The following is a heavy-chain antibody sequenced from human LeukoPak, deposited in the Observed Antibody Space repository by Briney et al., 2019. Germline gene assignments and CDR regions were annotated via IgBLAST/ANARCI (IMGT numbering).Heavy chain of an antibody. CDR3: ARQFDSSGWGPFDY. J-gene: IGHJ4*02. D-gene: IGHD6-19*01. Sequence: GESLKISCKGSGYSLASYWIGWVRQMPGKGLEWMGIMYPGDSDTRYSPSFQGQVTISADKSINTAYLQWNSLKASDTATYYCARQFDSSGWGPFDYWGQGTLVTVSS. CDR2: MYPGDSDT. CDR1: GYSLASYW. V-gene: IGHV5-51*01.